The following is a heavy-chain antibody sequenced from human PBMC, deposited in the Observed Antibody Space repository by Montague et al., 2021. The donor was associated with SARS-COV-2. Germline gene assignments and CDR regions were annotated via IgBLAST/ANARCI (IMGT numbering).Heavy chain of an antibody. J-gene: IGHJ4*02. CDR3: ARGPKMYGELADF. CDR1: GSSVRSSNDC. V-gene: IGHV4-39*01. Sequence: SETLSLTCTVHGSSVRSSNDCWVWLRHPKGKGSEWIVNLYDSGNTYSNPTLKRRITISVDTTNNQLSLKLSSVTAADTAVYYCARGPKMYGELADFWGQGTLVTVSS. CDR2: LYDSGNT. D-gene: IGHD4-17*01.